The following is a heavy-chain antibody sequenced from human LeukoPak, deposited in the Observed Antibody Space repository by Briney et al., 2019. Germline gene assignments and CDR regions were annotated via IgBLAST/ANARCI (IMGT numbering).Heavy chain of an antibody. D-gene: IGHD3-22*01. Sequence: GGSLRLSCATSGFTFSSYAMSWVRQAPGKGLEWVSAISGSVGSTYYADSVKGRFTITRDNSKNTLYLQMNSLRAEDTAVYYCAKAQTADYYDSSGYDWAAFDIWGQRTMVTVSS. CDR1: GFTFSSYA. J-gene: IGHJ3*02. CDR3: AKAQTADYYDSSGYDWAAFDI. V-gene: IGHV3-23*01. CDR2: ISGSVGST.